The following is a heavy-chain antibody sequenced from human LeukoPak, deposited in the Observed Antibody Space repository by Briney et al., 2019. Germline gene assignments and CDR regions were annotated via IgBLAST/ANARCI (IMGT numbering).Heavy chain of an antibody. CDR1: GDSVTRNY. J-gene: IGHJ4*02. V-gene: IGHV4-4*09. Sequence: SETLSLTCTVSGDSVTRNYWSWIRKPPGKVQEWVGYVYNSGSTSYNPSIRSRVTISLDTSKNQFSLRLTSVTAADTAVYFCARAKPNWNPPDYWGRGTLVTVSS. D-gene: IGHD1-1*01. CDR3: ARAKPNWNPPDY. CDR2: VYNSGST.